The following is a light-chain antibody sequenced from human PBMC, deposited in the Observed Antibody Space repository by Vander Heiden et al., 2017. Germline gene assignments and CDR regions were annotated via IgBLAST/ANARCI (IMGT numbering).Light chain of an antibody. CDR3: TSYTTKGTVL. CDR2: DVS. V-gene: IGLV2-14*03. J-gene: IGLJ2*01. Sequence: QSAMTQPASVSGSPGQSITLSCTRTSMYVAGYNYVSWYQHYPGKAPQVIIYDVSSRPSGVSGRFSGSKSGNTASLTISGLQAEDEADYYCTSYTTKGTVLFGGGTRLTVL. CDR1: SMYVAGYNY.